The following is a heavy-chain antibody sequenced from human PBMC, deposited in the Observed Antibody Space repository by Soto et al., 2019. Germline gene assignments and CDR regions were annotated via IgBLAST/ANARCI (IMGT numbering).Heavy chain of an antibody. Sequence: QVQLQQSGAGLLKPSETLLLTCDVYGGSFSDYISTWIRQTPGKGLQWIGQISDSGSANYNPSLKSRVTISVHTSSSQFSLELSSVTAADTAVYYCARGLISGSHYSGGWYYFDSWGQGTQVTVSS. CDR2: ISDSGSA. V-gene: IGHV4-34*01. J-gene: IGHJ4*02. D-gene: IGHD1-26*01. CDR1: GGSFSDYI. CDR3: ARGLISGSHYSGGWYYFDS.